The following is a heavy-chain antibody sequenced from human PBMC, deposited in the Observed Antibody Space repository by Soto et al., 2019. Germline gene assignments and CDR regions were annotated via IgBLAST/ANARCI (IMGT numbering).Heavy chain of an antibody. CDR3: AREECSGGNCYEFDY. D-gene: IGHD2-15*01. J-gene: IGHJ4*02. CDR1: GGSLSGYY. V-gene: IGHV4-34*01. Sequence: QVQLQQWGAGLLKPSETLSLTCAVDGGSLSGYYWSWIRQFPEKGLERIAEINHSGSTNYDPSLKSRIPISVDTSKNQSSLKLRSVTAAATAVYYCAREECSGGNCYEFDYWGQGTRITGSS. CDR2: INHSGST.